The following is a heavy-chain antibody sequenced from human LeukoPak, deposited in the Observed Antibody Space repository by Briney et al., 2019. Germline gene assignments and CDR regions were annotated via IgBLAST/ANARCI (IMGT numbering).Heavy chain of an antibody. V-gene: IGHV3-66*01. CDR1: GFSVRSNY. CDR3: GKGYMDV. CDR2: IYSDGST. Sequence: GGSLRLSRGASGFSVRSNYMSWVRQAPGKGPEWVSVIYSDGSTFHAGSVKGRFTTSRDTSKNTLYLQMNSLTAGDTAVYYCGKGYMDVWGKGTTVTISS. J-gene: IGHJ6*03.